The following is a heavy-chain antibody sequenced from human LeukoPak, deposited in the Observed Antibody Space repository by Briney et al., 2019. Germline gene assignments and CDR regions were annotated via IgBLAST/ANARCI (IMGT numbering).Heavy chain of an antibody. Sequence: GGSLRLSCAASGFTFSSYDMHWVRRGTGKGLEWVSAIGTAGDTYYPGSVKGRFTTSRENAKNSLYLKMNSLRVGDTAVYYCARGRGWGTFDIWGQGTMVTVSS. V-gene: IGHV3-13*04. CDR1: GFTFSSYD. D-gene: IGHD3-10*01. CDR3: ARGRGWGTFDI. CDR2: IGTAGDT. J-gene: IGHJ3*02.